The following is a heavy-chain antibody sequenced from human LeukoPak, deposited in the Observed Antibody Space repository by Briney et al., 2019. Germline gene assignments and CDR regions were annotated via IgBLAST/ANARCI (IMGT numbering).Heavy chain of an antibody. CDR1: GGSISSGSYY. CDR3: ARGRSWLQFDP. V-gene: IGHV4-61*02. Sequence: PSETLSLTCTVSGGSISSGSYYWSWIRQPAGKGLEWLGRIYTSGSTNYNPSLKSRVTISVDTSKNQFSLKLSSVTAADTAVYYCARGRSWLQFDPWGQGTLVTVSS. CDR2: IYTSGST. J-gene: IGHJ5*02. D-gene: IGHD6-13*01.